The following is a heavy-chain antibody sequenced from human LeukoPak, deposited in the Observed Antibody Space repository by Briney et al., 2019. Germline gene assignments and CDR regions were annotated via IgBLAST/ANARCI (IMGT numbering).Heavy chain of an antibody. V-gene: IGHV4-59*01. CDR1: GGSISSYY. D-gene: IGHD4-17*01. CDR3: ASGEYYGDSPLDY. J-gene: IGHJ4*02. CDR2: IYYSGST. Sequence: SETLSLTCTVSGGSISSYYWSWIRQPPGKGLVWIGYIYYSGSTNYNPSLKSRVTISVDTSKNQFSLKLSSVTAADTAVYYCASGEYYGDSPLDYWGQGTLVTVSS.